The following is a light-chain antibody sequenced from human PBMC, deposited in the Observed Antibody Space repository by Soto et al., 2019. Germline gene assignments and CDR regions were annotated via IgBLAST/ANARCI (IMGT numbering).Light chain of an antibody. CDR2: KAS. CDR1: QSIDTW. V-gene: IGKV1-5*03. Sequence: DIQITQSPSTLSASVGDRVTITCRASQSIDTWLAWHQQKPGQVPKLLISKASSLESGVPSRFSGSGSGTEFSLTISNLQPDDCATYYCQQYENYWTFGQGTKVDIK. J-gene: IGKJ1*01. CDR3: QQYENYWT.